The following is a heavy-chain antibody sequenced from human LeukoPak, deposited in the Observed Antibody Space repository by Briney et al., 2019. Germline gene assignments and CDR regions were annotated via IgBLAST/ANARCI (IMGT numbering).Heavy chain of an antibody. V-gene: IGHV4-59*08. CDR1: GGSISSYY. D-gene: IGHD2-21*01. J-gene: IGHJ6*02. CDR2: IYYSGST. Sequence: SKTLSLTCTVSGGSISSYYWSWIRQPPGKGPEWIGYIYYSGSTNYNPSLKSRVTISVDTSKNQFSLKLSSVTAADTAVYYCARLHILNYYYYGMDVWGQGTTVTVSS. CDR3: ARLHILNYYYYGMDV.